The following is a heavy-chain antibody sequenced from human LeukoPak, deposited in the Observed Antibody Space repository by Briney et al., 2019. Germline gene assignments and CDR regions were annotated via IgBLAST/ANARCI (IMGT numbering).Heavy chain of an antibody. D-gene: IGHD3-10*01. CDR2: IKSKTDGGTT. V-gene: IGHV3-15*01. CDR1: GCTFSNAW. J-gene: IGHJ4*02. Sequence: GGSLRLSCAASGCTFSNAWMSWVRQAPGKGLEWVGRIKSKTDGGTTDYAAPVKGRFTISRDDSKNTLYLQMNSLKTEDTAVYYCTTGLHYYGSGSYRDYWGQGTLVTVSS. CDR3: TTGLHYYGSGSYRDY.